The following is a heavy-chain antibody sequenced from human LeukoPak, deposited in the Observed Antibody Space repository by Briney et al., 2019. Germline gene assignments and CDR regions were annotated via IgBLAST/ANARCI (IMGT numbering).Heavy chain of an antibody. D-gene: IGHD2-2*02. CDR3: ASLEYCSSTSCYSQDDY. CDR1: GFTFSSYS. CDR2: ISSSSSYI. Sequence: GGSLRLSCAASGFTFSSYSMNWVRQAPGKGLEWVSSISSSSSYIYYADSVKGRFTIYRDNAKNSLYLQMNSLRAEDTAVYYCASLEYCSSTSCYSQDDYWGQGTLVTVSS. V-gene: IGHV3-21*01. J-gene: IGHJ4*02.